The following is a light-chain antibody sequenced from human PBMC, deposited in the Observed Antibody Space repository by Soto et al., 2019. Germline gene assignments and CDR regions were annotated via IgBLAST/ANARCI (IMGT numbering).Light chain of an antibody. V-gene: IGKV3-20*01. J-gene: IGKJ3*01. CDR3: QHYGSSPPFT. Sequence: EIVLTQSPGTLSLSPGERATLSCRASQSIDHNYLAWYQQKPGQAPRVLIYGASISPTATPDRFSGSASGADFTLTISRLEPEDFGVYYCQHYGSSPPFTFGPGTKVDIK. CDR1: QSIDHNY. CDR2: GAS.